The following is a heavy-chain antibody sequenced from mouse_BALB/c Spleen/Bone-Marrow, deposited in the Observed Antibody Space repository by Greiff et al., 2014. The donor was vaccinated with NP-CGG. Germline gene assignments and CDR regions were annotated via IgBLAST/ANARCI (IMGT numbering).Heavy chain of an antibody. CDR2: IDPANGNT. Sequence: VQLQQPGAELVKPGASVKLSCTASGFNIKDTYMHWVKQRPEQGLEWIGRIDPANGNTKYDSKFQGKATITADTSSNTAYLQLSSLTSEDTAVYYCARDSPYAMDYWGQGTSVTVSS. CDR3: ARDSPYAMDY. V-gene: IGHV14-3*02. CDR1: GFNIKDTY. J-gene: IGHJ4*01.